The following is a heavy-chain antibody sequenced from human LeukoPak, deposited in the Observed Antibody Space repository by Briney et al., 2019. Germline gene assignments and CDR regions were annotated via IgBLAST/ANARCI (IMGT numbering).Heavy chain of an antibody. D-gene: IGHD3-3*01. Sequence: SETLSLTCAVYGGSFSGYYWSWIRQPPGKGLEWIGEINHSGSTNYNPSLKSRVTISVDTSKNQFSLKLSSVTAADTAVYYCARGHFRITIFGVVKPLAFNWFDPWGQGTLVTVSS. CDR2: INHSGST. CDR1: GGSFSGYY. J-gene: IGHJ5*02. CDR3: ARGHFRITIFGVVKPLAFNWFDP. V-gene: IGHV4-34*01.